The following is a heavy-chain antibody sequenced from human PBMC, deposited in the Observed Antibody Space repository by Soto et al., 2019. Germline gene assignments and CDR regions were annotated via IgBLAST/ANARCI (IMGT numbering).Heavy chain of an antibody. CDR1: GDSVSGGDSY. J-gene: IGHJ4*02. CDR2: TSFSGYT. CDR3: VRGGNPSHYATSGPGTFDK. Sequence: QVQLQESGPGLVKPSQTLSLTCTVSGDSVSGGDSYWSWIRQPPGKALEWIGYTSFSGYTSYTPSLMSRVTISVDMSKSQFTLRLTSVTAADTAIYYCVRGGNPSHYATSGPGTFDKWGQGTLVSVSS. D-gene: IGHD3-22*01. V-gene: IGHV4-30-4*01.